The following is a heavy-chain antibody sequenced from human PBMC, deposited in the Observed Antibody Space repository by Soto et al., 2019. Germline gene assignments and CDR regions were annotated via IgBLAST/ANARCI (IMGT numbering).Heavy chain of an antibody. D-gene: IGHD2-15*01. CDR2: IIPITGPA. CDR3: AKGGGSSWAMDV. V-gene: IGHV1-69*12. CDR1: GGTFSSYV. J-gene: IGHJ6*02. Sequence: VQLVQSGAEVKKPGSSVKVSCKASGGTFSSYVISWVRQAPGQGLEWMGGIIPITGPAHYAQKFQGRVTITADESTSTTYMELNSLRSEDTAVFYCAKGGGSSWAMDVWGQGTTDTVSS.